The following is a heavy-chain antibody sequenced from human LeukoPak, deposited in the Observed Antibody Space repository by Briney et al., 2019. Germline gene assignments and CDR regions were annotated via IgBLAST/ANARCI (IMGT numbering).Heavy chain of an antibody. CDR1: GFTFSTYW. V-gene: IGHV3-74*01. CDR3: ARGNYILDY. CDR2: VNSDGSST. D-gene: IGHD1-7*01. Sequence: GGSLRLSCAASGFTFSTYWMHWVRQAPGKGLVWVSRVNSDGSSTSYADSVKGRFTISRDNTKNTLYLQINSLRAEDTAVYYCARGNYILDYWGQGTLVTVSS. J-gene: IGHJ4*02.